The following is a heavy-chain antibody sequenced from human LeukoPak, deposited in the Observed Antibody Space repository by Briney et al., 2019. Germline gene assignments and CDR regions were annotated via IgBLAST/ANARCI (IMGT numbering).Heavy chain of an antibody. V-gene: IGHV4-59*01. CDR2: IYYSGST. J-gene: IGHJ4*02. Sequence: SETLSLTCTVSGGSISSYYWSWIRQPPGKGLEWIGYIYYSGSTNYNPSLKSRVTISVDTSKNQFSLKLSSVTAADTAVYYCARDSRDGYNYYFDYWGQGTLVTVPS. CDR3: ARDSRDGYNYYFDY. D-gene: IGHD5-24*01. CDR1: GGSISSYY.